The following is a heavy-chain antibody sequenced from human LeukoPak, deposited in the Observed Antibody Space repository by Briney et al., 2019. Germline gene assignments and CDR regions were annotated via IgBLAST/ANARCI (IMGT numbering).Heavy chain of an antibody. D-gene: IGHD3-22*01. CDR3: ARSTERDYYDSSGYYYVADY. CDR2: IKQDGSEK. V-gene: IGHV3-7*01. Sequence: GGSLRLSCAASGFTFSSYWMSWVRQAPGKGLEWVANIKQDGSEKYYVDSVKGRFTISRDNAKNSLYLQMNSLRAEDTAVYYCARSTERDYYDSSGYYYVADYWGQGTLVTVSS. CDR1: GFTFSSYW. J-gene: IGHJ4*02.